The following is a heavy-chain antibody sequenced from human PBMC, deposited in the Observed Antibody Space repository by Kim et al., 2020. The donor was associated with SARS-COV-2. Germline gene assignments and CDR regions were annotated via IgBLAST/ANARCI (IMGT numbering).Heavy chain of an antibody. CDR3: ASSRDSSGSIAFDI. D-gene: IGHD3-22*01. CDR2: IYYSGST. CDR1: GGSISSGGYY. Sequence: SETLSLTCTVSGGSISSGGYYWSWIRQHPGKGLEWIGYIYYSGSTYYNPSLKSRVTISVDTSKNQFSLKLSSVTAADTAVYYCASSRDSSGSIAFDIWGQGTMVTVSS. J-gene: IGHJ3*02. V-gene: IGHV4-31*03.